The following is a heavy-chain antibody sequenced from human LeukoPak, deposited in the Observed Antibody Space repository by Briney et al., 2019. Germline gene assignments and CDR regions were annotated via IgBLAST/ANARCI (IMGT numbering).Heavy chain of an antibody. Sequence: SETLSLTCTVSGYSISSGYYWGWIRQPPGKGLEWIGSIYHSGSTYYNPSLKSRVTISVDTSKNQFSLKLSSVTAADTAVYYCARDLRYYDFWSSLTLRWFDPWGQGTLVTVSS. CDR1: GYSISSGYY. D-gene: IGHD3-3*01. V-gene: IGHV4-38-2*02. CDR2: IYHSGST. J-gene: IGHJ5*02. CDR3: ARDLRYYDFWSSLTLRWFDP.